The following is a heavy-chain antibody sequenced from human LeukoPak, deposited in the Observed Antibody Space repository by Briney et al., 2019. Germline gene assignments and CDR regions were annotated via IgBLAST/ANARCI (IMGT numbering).Heavy chain of an antibody. V-gene: IGHV4-31*03. D-gene: IGHD4-17*01. Sequence: SETLSLTCTVSGGSISSGGYYWSWIRQHPGKGLEWIGYIYYSGSTYYNPSLKSRVTISVDTSKNQFSLRLSSVTAADTAEYYCASTTAHDYGDYHSLHYWGQGTLVTVSS. CDR3: ASTTAHDYGDYHSLHY. J-gene: IGHJ4*02. CDR1: GGSISSGGYY. CDR2: IYYSGST.